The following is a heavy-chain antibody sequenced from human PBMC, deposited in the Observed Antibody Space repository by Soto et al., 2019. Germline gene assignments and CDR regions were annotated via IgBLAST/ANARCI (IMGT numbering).Heavy chain of an antibody. Sequence: PSETLSLTCTVSGGSISSGVYYWSWIRHHPGKGLEWIGYIYYSGSTYYNPSLKSRVTISVDTSKNQFSLKLSSVTAADTAVYYCARVARSGPYYYYGMVVWGQGTTMTVFS. J-gene: IGHJ6*02. V-gene: IGHV4-31*03. CDR3: ARVARSGPYYYYGMVV. CDR1: GGSISSGVYY. D-gene: IGHD3-3*01. CDR2: IYYSGST.